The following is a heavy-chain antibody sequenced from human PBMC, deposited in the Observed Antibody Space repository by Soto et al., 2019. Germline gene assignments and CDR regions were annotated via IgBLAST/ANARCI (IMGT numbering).Heavy chain of an antibody. CDR1: GGTFSSYA. Sequence: SVKVSCKASGGTFSSYAISWVRQAPGQGLEWMGGIIPIFGTANYAQKFQGRVTITADESTSTAYMELSSLRSEDTAVYYCASAIVVPAATVDYYYGMDVWGQGTTVTVSS. CDR2: IIPIFGTA. CDR3: ASAIVVPAATVDYYYGMDV. V-gene: IGHV1-69*13. D-gene: IGHD2-2*01. J-gene: IGHJ6*02.